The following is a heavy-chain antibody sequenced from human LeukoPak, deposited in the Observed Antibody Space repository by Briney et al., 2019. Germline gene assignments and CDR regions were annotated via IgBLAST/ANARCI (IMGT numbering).Heavy chain of an antibody. CDR2: IYTSGID. CDR3: ARARQGYSGSDCDY. Sequence: TSETLSLTCTVSGDSFSSFYWNWIRQPAGKGLEWIGRIYTSGIDNYNPSLKRRVTMSVDTSKKQFSLRLTSVTAADSAVYYCARARQGYSGSDCDYWGQGTLVTVSS. J-gene: IGHJ4*02. D-gene: IGHD1-26*01. CDR1: GDSFSSFY. V-gene: IGHV4-4*07.